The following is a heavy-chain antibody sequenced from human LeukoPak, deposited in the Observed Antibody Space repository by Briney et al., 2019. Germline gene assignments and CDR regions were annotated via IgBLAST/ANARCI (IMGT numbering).Heavy chain of an antibody. D-gene: IGHD5-12*01. CDR2: ISSSGSTI. V-gene: IGHV3-48*03. Sequence: PGGSLRLSCAASGFTFSSYEMNWVRQAPGKGLEWVSYISSSGSTIHYADSVKGRFTISRDNAKNSLYLQMNSLRAEDTAVYYCARDFGDGIVATIRPGWYFDLWGRGTLVTVSS. CDR1: GFTFSSYE. CDR3: ARDFGDGIVATIRPGWYFDL. J-gene: IGHJ2*01.